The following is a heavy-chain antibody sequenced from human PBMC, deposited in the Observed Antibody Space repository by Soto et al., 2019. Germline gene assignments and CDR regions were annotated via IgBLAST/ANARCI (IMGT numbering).Heavy chain of an antibody. V-gene: IGHV1-3*01. CDR2: INAGNGNT. Sequence: ASVKVSCKASGYTFTSYAMHWVRQAPGQRLEWMGWINAGNGNTKYSQKFQGRVTITRDTSASTAYMELSSLRSEDTAVYFCARDVAVLDDFAYSGQCTLVLVSA. D-gene: IGHD6-19*01. J-gene: IGHJ4*02. CDR1: GYTFTSYA. CDR3: ARDVAVLDDFAY.